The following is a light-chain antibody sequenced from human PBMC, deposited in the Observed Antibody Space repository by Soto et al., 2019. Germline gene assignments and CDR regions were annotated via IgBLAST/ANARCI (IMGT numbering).Light chain of an antibody. J-gene: IGKJ5*01. CDR1: QSLNTD. CDR2: GAS. V-gene: IGKV3-15*01. CDR3: QQYKSWPPIT. Sequence: EILMTQSPDSLSVSPGETATLSCRASQSLNTDLAWYQQKPGQAPRLLLYGASTRATGISTRFSGGGSGTEFPLTISGLQSEDSAVYYCQQYKSWPPITFGQGTRLEI.